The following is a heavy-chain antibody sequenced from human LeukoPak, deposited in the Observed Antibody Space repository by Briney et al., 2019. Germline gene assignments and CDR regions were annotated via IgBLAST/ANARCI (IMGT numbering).Heavy chain of an antibody. D-gene: IGHD3-22*01. J-gene: IGHJ4*02. CDR2: INHSGST. CDR1: GGSISSYY. Sequence: SETLSLTCTVSGGSISSYYWSWIRQPPGKGLEWIGEINHSGSTNYNPSLKSRVTISVDTSKNQFSLKLSSVTAADTAVYYCARVGYYDSSGYAHWGQGTLVTVSS. CDR3: ARVGYYDSSGYAH. V-gene: IGHV4-34*01.